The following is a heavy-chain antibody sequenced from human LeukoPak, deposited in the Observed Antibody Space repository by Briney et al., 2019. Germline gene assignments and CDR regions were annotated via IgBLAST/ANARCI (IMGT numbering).Heavy chain of an antibody. CDR1: GFTVSSNY. CDR3: ARGFWRDGMDV. Sequence: GGSLRLSCAASGFTVSSNYMSWVRQAPGKGLEWVSVIYSGGSTYYADSVKGRFTISRDNSKNTLYLQMNSLRAEDTAVYHCARGFWRDGMDVWGQGTTVTVSS. D-gene: IGHD3-3*01. J-gene: IGHJ6*02. CDR2: IYSGGST. V-gene: IGHV3-53*01.